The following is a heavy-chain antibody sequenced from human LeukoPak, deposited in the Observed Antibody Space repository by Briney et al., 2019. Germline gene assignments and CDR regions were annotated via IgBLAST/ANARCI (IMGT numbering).Heavy chain of an antibody. CDR2: IYYSGST. CDR1: GFTFNIYG. J-gene: IGHJ3*02. V-gene: IGHV4-39*07. CDR3: ARDGPLPDYGGSQGDAFDI. D-gene: IGHD4-23*01. Sequence: GTLRLSCAASGFTFNIYGMNWVRPPPGKGLEWIGSIYYSGSTYYNPSLKSRVTISVDTSKNQFSLKLSSVTAADTAVYYCARDGPLPDYGGSQGDAFDIWGQGTMVTVSS.